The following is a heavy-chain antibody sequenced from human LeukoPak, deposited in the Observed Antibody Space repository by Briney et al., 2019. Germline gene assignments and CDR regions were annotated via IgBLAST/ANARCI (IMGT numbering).Heavy chain of an antibody. CDR2: IIPIFGTG. D-gene: IGHD7-27*01. J-gene: IGHJ1*01. V-gene: IGHV1-69*13. CDR1: GGNFKTVA. CDR3: ARDHDLTGTYEYLKY. Sequence: VKFSCKASGGNFKTVAISWVRQAPGQGLEGMGGIIPIFGTGNYAQKFQGRVTITADKSTNTAYMELSSLKSEDTAVYYCARDHDLTGTYEYLKYWGQGTLVAVSS.